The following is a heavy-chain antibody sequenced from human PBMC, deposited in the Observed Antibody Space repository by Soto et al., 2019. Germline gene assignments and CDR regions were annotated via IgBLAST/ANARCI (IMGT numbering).Heavy chain of an antibody. V-gene: IGHV5-51*01. Sequence: GESLKISCKGSGYSFFSHWIGWVRQMPGKGLEWVGIIYPADSETRYSPSFQGQVTISVDKSINTAYLQWSGLKASDTAMYYCAPRTWLSAYYDYWGQGTLVTVSS. CDR3: APRTWLSAYYDY. CDR1: GYSFFSHW. D-gene: IGHD3-22*01. CDR2: IYPADSET. J-gene: IGHJ4*02.